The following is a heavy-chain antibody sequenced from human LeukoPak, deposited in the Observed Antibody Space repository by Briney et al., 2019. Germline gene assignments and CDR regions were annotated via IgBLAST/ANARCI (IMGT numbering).Heavy chain of an antibody. CDR1: GFTFSSYA. V-gene: IGHV3-23*01. CDR2: ISGSGGST. CDR3: AKSVAYYYYYYMDV. Sequence: GGSLRLSCAASGFTFSSYAMSWVRQAPGKGLEWVSAISGSGGSTYYADSVKGRFTISRDNPKNTLYLQMNSLRAEDTAVYYCAKSVAYYYYYYMDVWGKGTTVTVSS. J-gene: IGHJ6*03.